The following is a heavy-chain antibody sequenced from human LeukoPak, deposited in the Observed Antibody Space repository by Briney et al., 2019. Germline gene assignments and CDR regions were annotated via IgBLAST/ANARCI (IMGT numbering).Heavy chain of an antibody. V-gene: IGHV1-2*04. CDR1: GYTFTGYY. D-gene: IGHD6-13*01. CDR2: INPNSGGT. CDR3: ARAHPLAAAGSYYFDY. J-gene: IGHJ4*02. Sequence: GASVKVSCKASGYTFTGYYMHWVRQAPGQGLEWMGWINPNSGGTNYAQKFQGWVTMTRDTSISTAYMELSRLRSDDTAVYYCARAHPLAAAGSYYFDYWGQGTLVTVSS.